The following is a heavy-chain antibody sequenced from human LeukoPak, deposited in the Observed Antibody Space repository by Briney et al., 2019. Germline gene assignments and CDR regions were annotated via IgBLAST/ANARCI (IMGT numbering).Heavy chain of an antibody. CDR2: IYHSGST. Sequence: SETLSLTCAVSGGSISSGGYSWSWIRQPPGKGLEWIGYIYHSGSTYYNPSLKSRVTISVDRSKNQFSLKLSSVTAADTAVYYCARASSPSMVRGASSRRAFDIWGQGTMVTVSS. D-gene: IGHD3-10*01. CDR1: GGSISSGGYS. V-gene: IGHV4-30-2*01. J-gene: IGHJ3*02. CDR3: ARASSPSMVRGASSRRAFDI.